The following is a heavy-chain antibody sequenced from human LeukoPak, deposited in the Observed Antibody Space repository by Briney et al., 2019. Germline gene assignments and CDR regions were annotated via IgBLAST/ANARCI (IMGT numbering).Heavy chain of an antibody. D-gene: IGHD1-26*01. Sequence: GGSLRLSCAASGFTFSTYSMNWGRQAPGKGLEWVSSISSSSSYIYYADSVKGRFTISRDNAKNSLYLQMNSLRAEDTAVYYCARTQSGSYGFDYWGQGTLVTVSS. CDR3: ARTQSGSYGFDY. CDR1: GFTFSTYS. CDR2: ISSSSSYI. V-gene: IGHV3-21*01. J-gene: IGHJ4*02.